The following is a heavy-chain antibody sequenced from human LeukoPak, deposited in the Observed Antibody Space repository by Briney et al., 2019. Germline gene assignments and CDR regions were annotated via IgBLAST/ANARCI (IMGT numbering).Heavy chain of an antibody. CDR1: GFTFSSYA. CDR2: ISGSGGST. Sequence: GGSLRLSCAASGFTFSSYAMSWVRQAPGKGLEWVSAISGSGGSTYYADSVKGRFTISRDNSKNTLYLQMNSLRAEDTAVYYCAKAPRNYRSGYYYYYGMDVWGQGTTVSVSS. J-gene: IGHJ6*02. V-gene: IGHV3-23*01. D-gene: IGHD5-24*01. CDR3: AKAPRNYRSGYYYYYGMDV.